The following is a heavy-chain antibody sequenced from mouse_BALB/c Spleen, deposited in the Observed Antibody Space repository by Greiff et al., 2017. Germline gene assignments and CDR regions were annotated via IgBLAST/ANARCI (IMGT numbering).Heavy chain of an antibody. J-gene: IGHJ1*01. Sequence: QVQLQQSGAELARPGASVKMSCKASGYTFTSYTMHWVKQRPGQGLEWIGEINPSNGRTNYNEKFKSKATLTVDKSSSTAYMQLSSLTSEDSAVYYCASYYRYGGYFDVWGAGTTVTVSS. CDR3: ASYYRYGGYFDV. CDR1: GYTFTSYT. CDR2: INPSNGRT. D-gene: IGHD2-14*01. V-gene: IGHV1-4*01.